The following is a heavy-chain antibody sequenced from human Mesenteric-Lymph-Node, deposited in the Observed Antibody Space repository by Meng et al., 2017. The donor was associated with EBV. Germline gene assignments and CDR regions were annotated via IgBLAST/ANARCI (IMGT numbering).Heavy chain of an antibody. Sequence: EGQLVGSGGGLVQPGGSLGLSCAASGFTFSNYAMNWVRQAPGKGLEWLSAMTGSGAKTYYVDSVKGRFTISRDNSKNTLFLQMNSLKAEDTAVYYCANESFPWGQGTLVTVSS. J-gene: IGHJ5*02. CDR3: ANESFP. CDR2: MTGSGAKT. V-gene: IGHV3-23*04. CDR1: GFTFSNYA.